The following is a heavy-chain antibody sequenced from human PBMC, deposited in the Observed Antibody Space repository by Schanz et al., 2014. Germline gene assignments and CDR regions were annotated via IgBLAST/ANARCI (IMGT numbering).Heavy chain of an antibody. CDR3: AKGPYYYYYMDV. CDR1: GFTFSSYA. V-gene: IGHV3-23*01. J-gene: IGHJ6*03. Sequence: EVQLLESGGGLVQPGGSLRLSCAASGFTFSSYAMSWVRQAPGKGLEWVSAISGSGGSTYYADSVKGRFTISRDNSKNTLYLQMNSLRADDTAVYYCAKGPYYYYYMDVWGKGTTVTVSS. CDR2: ISGSGGST.